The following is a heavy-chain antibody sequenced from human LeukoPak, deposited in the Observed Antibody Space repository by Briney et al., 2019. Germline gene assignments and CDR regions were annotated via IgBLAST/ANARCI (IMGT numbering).Heavy chain of an antibody. CDR3: ARANQKLRYFDWLPLYYFDY. J-gene: IGHJ4*02. V-gene: IGHV1-46*01. Sequence: ASVTVSCKASGYTFTSYYMHWVRQAPGQGLEWMGIINPSGGSTSYAQKFQGRVTMTRYMSTSTVYMELSSLRSEDTAVYYCARANQKLRYFDWLPLYYFDYWGQGTLVTVSS. CDR1: GYTFTSYY. D-gene: IGHD3-9*01. CDR2: INPSGGST.